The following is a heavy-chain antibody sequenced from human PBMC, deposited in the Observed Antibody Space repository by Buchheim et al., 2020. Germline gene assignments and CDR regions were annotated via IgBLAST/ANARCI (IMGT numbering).Heavy chain of an antibody. Sequence: QVQLQESGPGLVKPSQTLSLTCTVSGGSISSGDYYWSWIRQPPGKGLEWIGYIYYSGSTYYNPSLKSRVTISVDTSNNQSSLKLSSVTAADTAVYYCASGRNYYDSSGRLWYFDYWGQGTL. CDR3: ASGRNYYDSSGRLWYFDY. CDR2: IYYSGST. CDR1: GGSISSGDYY. D-gene: IGHD3-22*01. V-gene: IGHV4-30-4*01. J-gene: IGHJ4*02.